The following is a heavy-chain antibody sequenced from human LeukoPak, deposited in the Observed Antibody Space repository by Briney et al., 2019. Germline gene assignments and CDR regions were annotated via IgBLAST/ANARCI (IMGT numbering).Heavy chain of an antibody. J-gene: IGHJ4*02. V-gene: IGHV3-7*01. CDR3: ARDFGWSQFDY. Sequence: PGGSLRLSCAASGFTFSNSWMSWVRQAPGKGLEWVANINQDGSIESFLNSVRGRFTISRDNTKNSLYLEMNSLGDDDTAVYYCARDFGWSQFDYWGQGTLVTVSS. D-gene: IGHD3-16*01. CDR1: GFTFSNSW. CDR2: INQDGSIE.